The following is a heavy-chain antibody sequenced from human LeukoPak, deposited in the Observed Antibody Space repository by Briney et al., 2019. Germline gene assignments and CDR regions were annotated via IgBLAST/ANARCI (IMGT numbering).Heavy chain of an antibody. J-gene: IGHJ3*02. CDR3: ATEENWEAFDI. CDR2: FDPEQGET. V-gene: IGHV1-24*01. CDR1: GYTLSELS. D-gene: IGHD1-26*01. Sequence: ASVKVSCEVAGYTLSELSIHWVRQAPGKGLEWMGGFDPEQGETVYAQKFQGRVTMIEDTSTETAHLELSSLRSADTAVYYCATEENWEAFDIWGQGTMVTVSS.